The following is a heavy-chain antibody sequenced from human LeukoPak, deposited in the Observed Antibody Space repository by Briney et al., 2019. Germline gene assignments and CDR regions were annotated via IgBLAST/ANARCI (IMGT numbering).Heavy chain of an antibody. J-gene: IGHJ4*02. Sequence: ASVKVSCKASGYTFTSYYMHWVRQAPGKGLEWMGGFDPEDGETIYAQKFQGRVTMTEDTSTDTAYMELSSLRSEDTAVYYCATNMNSGSYYYFDYWGQGTLVTVSS. V-gene: IGHV1-24*01. CDR2: FDPEDGET. CDR3: ATNMNSGSYYYFDY. CDR1: GYTFTSYY. D-gene: IGHD1-26*01.